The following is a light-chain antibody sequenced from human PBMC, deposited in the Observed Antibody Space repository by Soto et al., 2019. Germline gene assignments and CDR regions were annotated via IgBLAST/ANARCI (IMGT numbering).Light chain of an antibody. V-gene: IGKV3-15*01. J-gene: IGKJ4*01. CDR1: QSVSTN. CDR2: RAS. Sequence: EIVLTQSPATLSVSPGERVTLSCRASQSVSTNLAWYQQKPGQAPRLLIYRASTRATGSPARFSGSGSGTEFTLTISCLQSEDFGVYYCQQYNNLPPLTFDGGTKVEMK. CDR3: QQYNNLPPLT.